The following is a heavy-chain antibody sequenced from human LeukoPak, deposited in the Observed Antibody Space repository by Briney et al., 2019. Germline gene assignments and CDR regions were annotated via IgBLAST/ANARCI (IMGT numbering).Heavy chain of an antibody. J-gene: IGHJ5*02. CDR3: ARGYCSGGGCYLKTGNWFDP. Sequence: GGSLRLSCAASGFTFSSYRMHWVRQAPGKGLVWVSRINSDGSSTSYADSVKGRFTISRDNAKNTLYLQMNSLRAEDTAVYYCARGYCSGGGCYLKTGNWFDPWGQGTLVTVSS. V-gene: IGHV3-74*01. D-gene: IGHD2-15*01. CDR2: INSDGSST. CDR1: GFTFSSYR.